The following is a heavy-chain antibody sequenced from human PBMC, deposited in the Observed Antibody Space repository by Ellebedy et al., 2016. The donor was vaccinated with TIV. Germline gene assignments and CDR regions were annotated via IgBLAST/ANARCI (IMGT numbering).Heavy chain of an antibody. V-gene: IGHV4-39*07. Sequence: SETLSLTCTVSGGSISSSNYYWGWIRQPPGKRLEWIGSIFYSGTTYYNPSLKSRVTVSLDTSKNHFSLRLTSVTAADTAVYYCARGLQWLFDAFHIWGQGTVLTVSS. CDR2: IFYSGTT. CDR1: GGSISSSNYY. CDR3: ARGLQWLFDAFHI. J-gene: IGHJ3*02. D-gene: IGHD6-19*01.